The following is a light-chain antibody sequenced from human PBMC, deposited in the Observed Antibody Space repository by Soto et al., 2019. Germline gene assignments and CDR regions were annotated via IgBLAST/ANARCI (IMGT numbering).Light chain of an antibody. V-gene: IGKV1-39*01. J-gene: IGKJ3*01. Sequence: DIQMTQSPSSLSASIGDRVTITCRASQSISSYLNWYQQIPGKAPKILIYAASSLQSGVPSRFSGSGSGTDFTLTISSLQPEDFATYYCQQSYSTPSTFGPGTKVDIK. CDR1: QSISSY. CDR2: AAS. CDR3: QQSYSTPST.